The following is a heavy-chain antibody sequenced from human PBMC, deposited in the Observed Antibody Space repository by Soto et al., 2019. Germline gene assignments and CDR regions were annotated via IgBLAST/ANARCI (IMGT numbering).Heavy chain of an antibody. Sequence: GESPKVSCRGSVYSFTSYWISWMRQMPGKGLEWMGRIDPSDSYTNYSPSFQGHVTISADKSISTAYLQWSSLKASDTAMYYCARHGPGTQDFDWLPPFDPWGQGTLVTVSS. J-gene: IGHJ5*02. V-gene: IGHV5-10-1*01. CDR2: IDPSDSYT. D-gene: IGHD3-9*01. CDR1: VYSFTSYW. CDR3: ARHGPGTQDFDWLPPFDP.